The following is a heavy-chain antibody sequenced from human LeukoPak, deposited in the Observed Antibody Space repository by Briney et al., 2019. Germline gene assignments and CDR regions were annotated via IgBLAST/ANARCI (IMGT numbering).Heavy chain of an antibody. V-gene: IGHV4-31*03. J-gene: IGHJ3*02. CDR2: IYYSGST. D-gene: IGHD1-1*01. Sequence: SETLSLTCTVSGGSISSGGYYWSWIRQHPGKGLEWIGYIYYSGSTYYNPSLKSRVTISVDTSKNQFSLKLSSVTAADTAVYYCARDGRQLERDDAFDIWGQGTMVTVSS. CDR3: ARDGRQLERDDAFDI. CDR1: GGSISSGGYY.